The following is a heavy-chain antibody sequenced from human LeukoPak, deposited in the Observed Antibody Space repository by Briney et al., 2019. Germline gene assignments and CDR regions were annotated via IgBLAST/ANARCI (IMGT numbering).Heavy chain of an antibody. V-gene: IGHV4-59*12. Sequence: PSETLSLTCTVSGGSISGYYWSWIRQPPGKGLEWIGYIYYSGSTNYNPSLKSRVTISVDTSKNQFSLQLNSVTPEDTAVYYCARDRSTIGCDYWGQGTLVTVSS. J-gene: IGHJ4*02. D-gene: IGHD5/OR15-5a*01. CDR2: IYYSGST. CDR1: GGSISGYY. CDR3: ARDRSTIGCDY.